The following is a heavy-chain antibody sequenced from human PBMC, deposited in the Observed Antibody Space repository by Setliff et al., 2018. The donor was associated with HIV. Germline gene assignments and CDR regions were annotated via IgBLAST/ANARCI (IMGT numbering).Heavy chain of an antibody. CDR3: ARAQMHRGVVSWSLYYFDY. CDR1: GGSMNNYY. CDR2: IYENAYA. Sequence: SETLPLTCTVSGGSMNNYYWNWIRQTQGKGLEWIGYIYENAYAHYTVSLRSRVTVSMVTSKNQFSLTLRSVTAADRAVYYCARAQMHRGVVSWSLYYFDYWGQGALVTVSS. V-gene: IGHV4-59*01. D-gene: IGHD3-10*01. J-gene: IGHJ4*02.